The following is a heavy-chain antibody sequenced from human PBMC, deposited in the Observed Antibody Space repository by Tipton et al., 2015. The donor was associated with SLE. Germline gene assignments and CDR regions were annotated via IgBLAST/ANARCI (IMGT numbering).Heavy chain of an antibody. CDR2: VIPRYHTP. V-gene: IGHV1-69*01. J-gene: IGHJ4*02. Sequence: QLVQSGAEVKKPGSSVKVSCRVSGGTFNNIAITWVRQAPGQGLEWMGGVIPRYHTPNYAQKFQGRVTISADESSVTAYMELHSLTSEDTAVYYCTRGPYFYDSSGFGTLWGQGTVITVSS. CDR3: TRGPYFYDSSGFGTL. CDR1: GGTFNNIA. D-gene: IGHD3-22*01.